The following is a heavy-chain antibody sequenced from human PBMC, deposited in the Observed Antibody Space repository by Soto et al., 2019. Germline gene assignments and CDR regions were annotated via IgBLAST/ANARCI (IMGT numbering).Heavy chain of an antibody. CDR2: INPNSGDT. V-gene: IGHV1-2*02. CDR1: GYIFTGYH. CDR3: ARDARGTRGFDEMDI. Sequence: ASVKVSCKASGYIFTGYHIHWVRQAPGRGLEWMGWINPNSGDTEYAQNFQGRVTMTRDTSFNLVYMEMSGLMSGDTAVYHCARDARGTRGFDEMDIWGQGTTVTVS. J-gene: IGHJ6*02. D-gene: IGHD3-9*01.